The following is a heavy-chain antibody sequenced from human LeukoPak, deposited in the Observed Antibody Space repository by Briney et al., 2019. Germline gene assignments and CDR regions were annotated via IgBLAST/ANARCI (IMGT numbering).Heavy chain of an antibody. V-gene: IGHV3-53*01. Sequence: PGGSLRLSCAASGFTVSSNYMSWVRQAPGKGLEWVSVIYSGGSTYYADSVKSRFTISRDNSKNTLYLQMNSLRAHGTAVYYCARDKRGIDYGPRMNYMDGLAKGTTVTDSS. D-gene: IGHD4-17*01. CDR3: ARDKRGIDYGPRMNYMDG. J-gene: IGHJ6*03. CDR1: GFTVSSNY. CDR2: IYSGGST.